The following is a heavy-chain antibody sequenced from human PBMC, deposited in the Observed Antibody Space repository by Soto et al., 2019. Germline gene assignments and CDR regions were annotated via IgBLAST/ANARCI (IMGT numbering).Heavy chain of an antibody. D-gene: IGHD3-10*01. Sequence: SETLSLTCAVSGGSISSGGYSWSWIRQPPGKGLEWIGYIYHSGSTYYNPSLKSRVTISVDRSKNQFSLKLSSVAAADAAVYFFATPYYIFSGDNLLDLWGQGALVPVSS. CDR2: IYHSGST. CDR1: GGSISSGGYS. J-gene: IGHJ3*01. V-gene: IGHV4-30-2*01. CDR3: ATPYYIFSGDNLLDL.